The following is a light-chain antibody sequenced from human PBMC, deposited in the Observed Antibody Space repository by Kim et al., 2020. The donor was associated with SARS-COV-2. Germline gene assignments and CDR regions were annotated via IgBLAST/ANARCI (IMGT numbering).Light chain of an antibody. V-gene: IGKV1-39*01. CDR2: AAS. CDR1: QSLSSY. J-gene: IGKJ5*01. CDR3: QLSYSTPI. Sequence: DSQLTQSPSTLSASVGDRVNITCRTSQSLSSYLNWYQQPPGRAPKLLIYAASTLQDGVPSRFSGSGSGTDFTLTITSLQPQDFATYYCQLSYSTPIFGQGTRLEIK.